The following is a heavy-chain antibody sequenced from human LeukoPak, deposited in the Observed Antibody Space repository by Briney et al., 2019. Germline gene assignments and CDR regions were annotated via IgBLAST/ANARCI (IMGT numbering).Heavy chain of an antibody. D-gene: IGHD1-1*01. CDR1: GFTFSSFA. CDR2: ISSDGSRT. J-gene: IGHJ4*02. Sequence: PGGSLRLSCGASGFTFSSFAMHWVRQSPGKGLEDISPISSDGSRTYYANSVKGRFSISRDNSKNTLYLQMGSLRAEDMGVYDCARRDWNLGYFDYWGPGTLVTVSS. V-gene: IGHV3-64*01. CDR3: ARRDWNLGYFDY.